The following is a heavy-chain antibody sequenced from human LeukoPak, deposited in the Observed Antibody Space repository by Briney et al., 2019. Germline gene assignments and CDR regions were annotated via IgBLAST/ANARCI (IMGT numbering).Heavy chain of an antibody. D-gene: IGHD3-3*01. CDR1: GFTFSSSA. CDR2: ISASGGST. V-gene: IGHV3-23*01. CDR3: ARDGPGDFWSGYYTYYYYYGMDV. Sequence: GGSLRLSCAASGFTFSSSAMSWVRQVPGKGLEWVSGISASGGSTYYADSVRGRFTISRDNSKNTLYVQMNSLRAEDTAVYYCARDGPGDFWSGYYTYYYYYGMDVWGQGTTVTVSS. J-gene: IGHJ6*02.